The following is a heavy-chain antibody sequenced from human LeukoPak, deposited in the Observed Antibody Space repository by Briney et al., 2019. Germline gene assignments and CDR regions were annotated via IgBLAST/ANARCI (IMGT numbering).Heavy chain of an antibody. Sequence: GASVKVSCKASGGTFSSYAISWVRQAPGQGLEWMGRIIPILGIANYAQKFQGRVTITADKSTSTAYMELSSLRSEDTAAYYCARGGIAAAGEDYWGQGTLVTVSS. J-gene: IGHJ4*02. CDR1: GGTFSSYA. D-gene: IGHD6-13*01. CDR3: ARGGIAAAGEDY. V-gene: IGHV1-69*04. CDR2: IIPILGIA.